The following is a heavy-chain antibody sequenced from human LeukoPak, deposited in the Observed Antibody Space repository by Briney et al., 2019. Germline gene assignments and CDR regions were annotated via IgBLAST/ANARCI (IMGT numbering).Heavy chain of an antibody. CDR3: ARGGMTIFGVVIGRAFDY. Sequence: SETLSLTCAVYGGSFSGYYWSWIRQPPGKGLEWIGEINHSGSTNYNPSLKSRVTISVDTSKSQFSLKLSSVTAADTAVYYCARGGMTIFGVVIGRAFDYWGQGTLVTVSS. J-gene: IGHJ4*02. CDR1: GGSFSGYY. V-gene: IGHV4-34*01. CDR2: INHSGST. D-gene: IGHD3-3*01.